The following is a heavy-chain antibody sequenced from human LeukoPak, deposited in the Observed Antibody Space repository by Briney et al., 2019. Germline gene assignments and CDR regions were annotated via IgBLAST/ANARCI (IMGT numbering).Heavy chain of an antibody. CDR2: IDWDDDK. CDR1: GFSLITSGMC. CDR3: AREYYYDSSGYQVRTTKTTV. Sequence: SQTLTLTCTFSGFSLITSGMCVSWIRQPPGKALEWLARIDWDDDKYYSTSLKTRLTISKDTSKNQVVLTMTNMDPVDTATYYCAREYYYDSSGYQVRTTKTTVWGQGTQVTVSS. J-gene: IGHJ4*02. V-gene: IGHV2-70*11. D-gene: IGHD3-22*01.